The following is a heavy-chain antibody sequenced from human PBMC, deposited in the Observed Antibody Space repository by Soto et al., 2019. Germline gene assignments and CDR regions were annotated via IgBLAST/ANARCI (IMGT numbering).Heavy chain of an antibody. CDR3: AKRGGSPADPFDD. CDR1: GYTFTDYW. J-gene: IGHJ3*01. CDR2: TYPGDSDT. Sequence: GESLKISCKTSGYTFTDYWIGWVRQMPGKGLEGMGLTYPGDSDTRNSPSFQGQVTFSVDTSLSTAFLHWSSLKASDTARYFCAKRGGSPADPFDDWGPGTMVTVSS. V-gene: IGHV5-51*01. D-gene: IGHD1-26*01.